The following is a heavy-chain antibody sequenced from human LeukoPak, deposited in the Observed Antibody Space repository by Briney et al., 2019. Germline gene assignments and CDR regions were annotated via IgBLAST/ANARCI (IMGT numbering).Heavy chain of an antibody. D-gene: IGHD5-24*01. V-gene: IGHV3-48*02. CDR1: GFSFSYYS. CDR2: ISSSSSNI. Sequence: GASLRLSCAASGFSFSYYSMNWVRQAPGKGLEWVSYISSSSSNIYYADSVKGRFTISRDNAKNSLHLQMNSLREEDTAVYYCARGTQTATMHYFDYWGQGTLVTVSS. J-gene: IGHJ4*02. CDR3: ARGTQTATMHYFDY.